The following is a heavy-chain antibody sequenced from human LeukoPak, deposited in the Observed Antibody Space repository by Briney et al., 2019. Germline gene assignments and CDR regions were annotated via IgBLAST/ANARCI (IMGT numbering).Heavy chain of an antibody. Sequence: GGSVRLSCAASGFTFTNYAMNWVRQAPGKGLEWVSTLSPSGADTYYADSVKGRFTISRDISKNTLYLQMNSLRAEDTAVYYCARRAYNWGAFDIWGRGTMVTVSS. V-gene: IGHV3-23*01. CDR2: LSPSGADT. J-gene: IGHJ3*02. D-gene: IGHD5-24*01. CDR1: GFTFTNYA. CDR3: ARRAYNWGAFDI.